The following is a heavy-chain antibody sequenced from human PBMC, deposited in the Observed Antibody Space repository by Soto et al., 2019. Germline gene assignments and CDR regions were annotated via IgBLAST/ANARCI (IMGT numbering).Heavy chain of an antibody. CDR3: ARDNAVGDSSGYYYAFDY. D-gene: IGHD3-22*01. V-gene: IGHV1-69*13. Sequence: ASVEVSCKASGGTFSSYAISWVRQAPGQGLEWMGGIIPIFGTANYAQKFQGRVTITADESTSTAYMELSSLRSEDTAVYYCARDNAVGDSSGYYYAFDYWGQGTLVTVSS. J-gene: IGHJ4*02. CDR2: IIPIFGTA. CDR1: GGTFSSYA.